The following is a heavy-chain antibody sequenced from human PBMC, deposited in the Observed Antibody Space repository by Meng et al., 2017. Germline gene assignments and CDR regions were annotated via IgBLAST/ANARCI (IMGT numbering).Heavy chain of an antibody. J-gene: IGHJ6*02. CDR1: GFTVSSNY. Sequence: GGSLRLSCAASGFTVSSNYMSWVRQAPGKGLEWVSVIYSGGSTYYADSVKGRFTISRDNSKNTLYLQMNSLRAEDTAVYYCARDLGVLRYFDWLLTDPYYYGMDVWGQGTT. D-gene: IGHD3-9*01. V-gene: IGHV3-66*02. CDR3: ARDLGVLRYFDWLLTDPYYYGMDV. CDR2: IYSGGST.